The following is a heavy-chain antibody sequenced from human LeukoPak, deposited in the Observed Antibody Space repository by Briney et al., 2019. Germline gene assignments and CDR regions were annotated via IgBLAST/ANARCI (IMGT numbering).Heavy chain of an antibody. CDR1: GGTFSNHA. J-gene: IGHJ6*02. Sequence: SVKVSCKASGGTFSNHAFSWVRQAPGQGLEWMGGIIPIDDSTNYVQKFQDRVMITADEATNIIYMELSSLKSEDTAEYYCARHSGHSSWYYGLDVWGQGTTVIVSS. CDR3: ARHSGHSSWYYGLDV. CDR2: IIPIDDST. V-gene: IGHV1-69*13. D-gene: IGHD6-13*01.